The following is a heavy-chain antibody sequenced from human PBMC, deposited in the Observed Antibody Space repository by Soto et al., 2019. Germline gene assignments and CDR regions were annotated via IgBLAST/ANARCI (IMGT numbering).Heavy chain of an antibody. V-gene: IGHV1-2*04. CDR3: ARDRVGSSWEHYYYYYYGMDV. D-gene: IGHD6-13*01. CDR2: INPNSGGT. J-gene: IGHJ6*02. CDR1: GYTFTGYY. Sequence: ASVKVSCKASGYTFTGYYMHWVRQAPGQGLEWMGWINPNSGGTNYAQKFQGWVTMTRDTSISTAYMELSRLRSDDTAVYYCARDRVGSSWEHYYYYYYGMDVWGQGTTVTVSS.